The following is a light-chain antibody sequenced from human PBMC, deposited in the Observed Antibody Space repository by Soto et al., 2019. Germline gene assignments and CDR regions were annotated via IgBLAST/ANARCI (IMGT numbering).Light chain of an antibody. Sequence: TVMTQSPGTLSVSLGERATLSCRASQSVSIHLAWYQQKPGQAPRLLIYDTSTRATGIPARFSDSGSGTEFTLTISSLQSEDFAVYYCQQYSNWPPINFGQGTRLEIK. J-gene: IGKJ5*01. CDR2: DTS. CDR3: QQYSNWPPIN. CDR1: QSVSIH. V-gene: IGKV3-15*01.